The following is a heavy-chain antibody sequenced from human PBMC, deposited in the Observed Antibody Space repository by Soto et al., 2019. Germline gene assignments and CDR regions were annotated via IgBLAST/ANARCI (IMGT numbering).Heavy chain of an antibody. CDR1: GGSISSGGYY. J-gene: IGHJ3*02. CDR3: ARRLPRDDALDI. V-gene: IGHV4-31*03. CDR2: IYYSGST. Sequence: QVQLQESGPGLVKPSQTLSLTCTVSGGSISSGGYYWSWIRQHPGKGREWIGYIYYSGSTYYNPSLKCRVTISVDTSKNQFSRKLSSVTAADTAVYYCARRLPRDDALDIWGQGTMVTVSS.